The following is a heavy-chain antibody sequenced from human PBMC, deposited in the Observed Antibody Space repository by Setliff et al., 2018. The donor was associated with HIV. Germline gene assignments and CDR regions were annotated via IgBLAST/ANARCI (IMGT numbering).Heavy chain of an antibody. CDR2: IHYNEKT. D-gene: IGHD3-22*01. CDR3: ASRVYYYDSNNFLREEGFDP. V-gene: IGHV4-39*01. J-gene: IGHJ5*02. CDR1: GGSISSGSYY. Sequence: SETLSLTCTVSGGSISSGSYYWSWMRQPAGKGLEYIGSIHYNEKTYYNPSLKSRVTISIDTSKNQFSLNLTSVTAADTAVYYCASRVYYYDSNNFLREEGFDPWGQGTLVTVSS.